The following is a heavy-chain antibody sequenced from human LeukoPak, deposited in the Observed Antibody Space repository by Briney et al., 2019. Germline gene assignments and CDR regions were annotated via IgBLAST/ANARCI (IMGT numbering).Heavy chain of an antibody. Sequence: PGGSLRLSCAASGFTFSSYAMHWVRQAPGKGLEWVAVISYDGSNKYYADSVKGRFTISRDNSKNTLYLQMNSLRAEDTAVYYCARSLPAALEYSSSSRYYYGMDVWGQGTTVTVSS. CDR1: GFTFSSYA. V-gene: IGHV3-30-3*01. D-gene: IGHD6-6*01. CDR2: ISYDGSNK. CDR3: ARSLPAALEYSSSSRYYYGMDV. J-gene: IGHJ6*02.